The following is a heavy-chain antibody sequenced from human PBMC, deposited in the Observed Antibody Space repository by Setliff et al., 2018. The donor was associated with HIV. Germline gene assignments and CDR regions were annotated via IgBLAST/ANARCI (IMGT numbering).Heavy chain of an antibody. J-gene: IGHJ4*02. CDR1: GYTFTNYD. V-gene: IGHV1-8*01. CDR2: INPNTGDT. D-gene: IGHD3-10*01. CDR3: ARGGDDSGPGTWTFDY. Sequence: ASVKVSCKASGYTFTNYDINWVRRASGQGLEWMGWINPNTGDTGYAQKFQGRVTVTRNSSISTAYMELTRLRSDDTAVYSCARGGDDSGPGTWTFDYWGQGALVTVSS.